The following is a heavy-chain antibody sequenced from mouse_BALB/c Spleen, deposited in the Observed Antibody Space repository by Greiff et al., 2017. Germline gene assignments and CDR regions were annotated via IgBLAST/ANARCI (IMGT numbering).Heavy chain of an antibody. CDR1: GFTFSSYA. CDR2: ISSGGSYT. CDR3: AREEAGSWFAY. J-gene: IGHJ3*01. V-gene: IGHV5-9-4*01. Sequence: EVQLVESGGGLVKPGGSLKLSCAASGFTFSSYAMSWVRQSPEKRLEWVAEISSGGSYTYYPDTVTGRFTISRDNAKNTLYLEMSSLRSEDTAMYYCAREEAGSWFAYWGQGTLVTVSA. D-gene: IGHD2-2*01.